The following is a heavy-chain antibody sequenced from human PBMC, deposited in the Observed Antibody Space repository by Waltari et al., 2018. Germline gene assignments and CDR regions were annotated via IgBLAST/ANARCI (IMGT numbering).Heavy chain of an antibody. Sequence: QLQLQESGPGVVKPSETLSLTCTVSGGSISSSSYYWGWIRKPPGKGLEWIGSMYYSGSTYYNPSLKSRVTISVHTSKNQFSLKLTSVTAADTAVYYCARQILWFGELSEFDYWGQGTLVTVSS. V-gene: IGHV4-39*01. D-gene: IGHD3-10*01. J-gene: IGHJ4*02. CDR2: MYYSGST. CDR3: ARQILWFGELSEFDY. CDR1: GGSISSSSYY.